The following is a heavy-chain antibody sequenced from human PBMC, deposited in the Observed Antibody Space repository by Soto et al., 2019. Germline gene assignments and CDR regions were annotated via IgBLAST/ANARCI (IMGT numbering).Heavy chain of an antibody. CDR1: GGSFSGYY. J-gene: IGHJ4*02. CDR3: ARATSGAAYFY. CDR2: INHSGST. Sequence: QVQLQQWGAGLLKPSETLSLTCAVYGGSFSGYYWSWIRQPPGKGLEWIGEINHSGSTNYNPSLKSRVTISVDTSKNQFSLKLSSVTAADTAVYYCARATSGAAYFYWGQGTLVTVSS. V-gene: IGHV4-34*01. D-gene: IGHD3-16*01.